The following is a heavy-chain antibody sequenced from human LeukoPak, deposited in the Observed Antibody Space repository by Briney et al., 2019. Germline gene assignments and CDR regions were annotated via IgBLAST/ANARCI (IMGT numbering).Heavy chain of an antibody. CDR2: ISVSSSYI. CDR1: GFPFNTYS. D-gene: IGHD6-13*01. Sequence: GGSLRLSCAASGFPFNTYSMTWVRQAPGKGLECVSSISVSSSYINYADSVKGRFTISRDNANNLLYLQLNSLRAEDTAVYYCARDRQQQLVGTSFDIWGQGTMVTVSA. CDR3: ARDRQQQLVGTSFDI. J-gene: IGHJ3*02. V-gene: IGHV3-21*06.